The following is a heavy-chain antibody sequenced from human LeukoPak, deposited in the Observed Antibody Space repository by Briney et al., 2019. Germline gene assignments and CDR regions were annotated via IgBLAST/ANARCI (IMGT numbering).Heavy chain of an antibody. Sequence: GASVKVSCKASGYTFTGYYMHWVRQAPGQGLEWMGRINPNSGGTNYAQKFQGRVTMTRDTSISTAYMELSRLRSDDTAVYYRAREIKRQWLVRSRENTFDYWGQGTLVTVSS. CDR2: INPNSGGT. D-gene: IGHD6-19*01. CDR3: AREIKRQWLVRSRENTFDY. V-gene: IGHV1-2*06. J-gene: IGHJ4*02. CDR1: GYTFTGYY.